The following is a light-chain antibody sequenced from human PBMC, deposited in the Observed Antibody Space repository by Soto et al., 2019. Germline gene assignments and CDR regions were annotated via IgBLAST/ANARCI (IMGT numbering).Light chain of an antibody. CDR1: SSDVGGYNY. Sequence: QSVLTQPASVSGSPGQSITISCTGTSSDVGGYNYVSWYHQHPGKAPKLMIYDVSNRPSGVSNRFSGSKSGNTASLTISGLQAEDEADYYCSSYTSSTGVFGGGTKLTVL. CDR3: SSYTSSTGV. J-gene: IGLJ2*01. CDR2: DVS. V-gene: IGLV2-14*01.